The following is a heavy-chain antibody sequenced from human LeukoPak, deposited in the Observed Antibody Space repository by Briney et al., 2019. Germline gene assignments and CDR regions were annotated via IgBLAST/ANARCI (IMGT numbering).Heavy chain of an antibody. CDR2: IKEDGTRK. J-gene: IGHJ4*02. CDR1: GFTFSSHW. D-gene: IGHD6-6*01. Sequence: GGSLRLSCAASGFTFSSHWMTWVRQAPGKGLEWVANIKEDGTRKNYMDSVKGRFTISRDNAKNSLYLQMSGLRAEDTALYYCAKHIAPRRNFDSWGQGTLVTVSS. V-gene: IGHV3-7*03. CDR3: AKHIAPRRNFDS.